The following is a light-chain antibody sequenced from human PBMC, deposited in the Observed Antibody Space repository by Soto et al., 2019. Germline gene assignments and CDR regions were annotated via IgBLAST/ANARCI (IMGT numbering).Light chain of an antibody. Sequence: QSALTQPASVSGSPGQSITISCTGTSSDVGGYNYVSWYQQHPGKAPKLMIYDVSNRPSGVSNRFSGSKSGNTASLTISGLQAEDEADYYCSSYTSSGDVCGTGTQLTVL. J-gene: IGLJ1*01. V-gene: IGLV2-14*01. CDR2: DVS. CDR1: SSDVGGYNY. CDR3: SSYTSSGDV.